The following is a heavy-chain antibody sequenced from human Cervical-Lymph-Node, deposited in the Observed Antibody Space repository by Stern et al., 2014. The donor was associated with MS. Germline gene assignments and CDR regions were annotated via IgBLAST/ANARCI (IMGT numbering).Heavy chain of an antibody. V-gene: IGHV2-70*01. Sequence: QVTLKESGPALVKPTQTLTLTCTFSGFSLTTRGMCVSWIRQPPGKALEWLGFLDWDDYKYYITSLPTRLAISKDTSRDQVVLTMTNMDPVDTATYYCARTHCGGDSYYFQPWGQGPLVTVSS. D-gene: IGHD2-21*02. CDR3: ARTHCGGDSYYFQP. CDR2: LDWDDYK. J-gene: IGHJ1*01. CDR1: GFSLTTRGMC.